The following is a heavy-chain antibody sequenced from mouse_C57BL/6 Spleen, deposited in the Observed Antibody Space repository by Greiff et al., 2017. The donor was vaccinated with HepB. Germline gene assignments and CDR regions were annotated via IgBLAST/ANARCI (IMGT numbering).Heavy chain of an antibody. Sequence: QVHVKQSGAELVKPGASVKISCKASGYAFSSYWMNWVKQRPGKGLEWIGQIYPGDGDTNYNGKFKGKATLTADKSSSTAYMQLSSLTSEDSAVYFCARGSSGYHGGAMDYWGQGTSVTVSS. CDR1: GYAFSSYW. D-gene: IGHD3-2*02. V-gene: IGHV1-80*01. CDR3: ARGSSGYHGGAMDY. J-gene: IGHJ4*01. CDR2: IYPGDGDT.